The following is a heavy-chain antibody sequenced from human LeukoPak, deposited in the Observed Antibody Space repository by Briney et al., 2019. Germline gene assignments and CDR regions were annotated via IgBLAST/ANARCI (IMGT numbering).Heavy chain of an antibody. D-gene: IGHD3-3*01. V-gene: IGHV3-23*01. CDR2: ISGSGGGT. CDR1: GFTFSSYA. Sequence: GGSLRLSCAASGFTFSSYAMSWVRQAPGKGLEWVSAISGSGGGTYYADSVKGRFTISRDNSRNSLYLQMNSLRAEDTAVYYCARGGSGSGYDFWSGYYTADYWGQGTLVTVSS. CDR3: ARGGSGSGYDFWSGYYTADY. J-gene: IGHJ4*02.